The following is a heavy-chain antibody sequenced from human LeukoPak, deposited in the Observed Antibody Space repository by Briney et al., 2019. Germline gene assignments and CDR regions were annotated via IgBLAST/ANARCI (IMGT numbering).Heavy chain of an antibody. CDR2: ISAYNGST. CDR3: ARDFDDFWSSYPLGSLWDV. V-gene: IGHV1-18*01. CDR1: GYTFTSYG. Sequence: ASVKVSCKASGYTFTSYGISWVRQAPGQGLEWMGWISAYNGSTNYAQKLQGRVTMTTDTSTSTAYMELRSLRSDDTAVYYCARDFDDFWSSYPLGSLWDVWGKGTTVTVSS. J-gene: IGHJ6*04. D-gene: IGHD3-3*01.